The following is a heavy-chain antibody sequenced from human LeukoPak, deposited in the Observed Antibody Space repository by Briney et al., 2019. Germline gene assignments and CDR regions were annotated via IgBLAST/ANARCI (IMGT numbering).Heavy chain of an antibody. D-gene: IGHD3-10*01. CDR3: ARGTMVQGAPWPGDY. CDR1: GGTFSSYA. Sequence: ASVKVSCKASGGTFSSYAISWVRQAPGQGLEWMGGIIPIFGTANYAQKFQGRVTITADESTSTAYMELSSLRSEDTAVYYCARGTMVQGAPWPGDYWGQGTLVTVSS. V-gene: IGHV1-69*13. J-gene: IGHJ4*02. CDR2: IIPIFGTA.